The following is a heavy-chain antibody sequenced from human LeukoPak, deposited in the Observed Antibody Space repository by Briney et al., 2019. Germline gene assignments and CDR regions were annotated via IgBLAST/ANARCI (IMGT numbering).Heavy chain of an antibody. Sequence: PSETLSLTCTVSGDSMSSNYWNWIRQSPGKGLEWIGYIDHSGSTNYNPSLKSRVTISVDTSKNQFSLKLSSVTAADTAVYYCAGRTSHRYYDIDFDYWGQGTLVTVSS. V-gene: IGHV4-59*01. D-gene: IGHD3-9*01. CDR1: GDSMSSNY. CDR2: IDHSGST. J-gene: IGHJ4*02. CDR3: AGRTSHRYYDIDFDY.